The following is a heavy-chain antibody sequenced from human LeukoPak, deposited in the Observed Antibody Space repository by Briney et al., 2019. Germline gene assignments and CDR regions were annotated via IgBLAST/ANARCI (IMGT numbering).Heavy chain of an antibody. CDR2: IYYSGST. V-gene: IGHV4-39*07. J-gene: IGHJ4*02. CDR3: ARGTYYYAY. Sequence: TSSETLSLTCTVSGGSISSSSYYWGWIRQPPGKGLEWIGSIYYSGSTYYNPSLESRVTISVDTSKNQFSLKLSSVTAADTAVYYCARGTYYYAYWGQGTLVTVSS. CDR1: GGSISSSSYY.